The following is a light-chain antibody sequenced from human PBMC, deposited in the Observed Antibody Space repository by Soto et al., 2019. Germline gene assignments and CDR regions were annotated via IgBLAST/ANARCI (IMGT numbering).Light chain of an antibody. V-gene: IGKV3-20*01. CDR3: QQYGSSSWT. CDR2: GAS. Sequence: EIVLTQSPGTLSLSPGEIATLSCRASQSVSSTYLAWYQQQPGQAPRLLIYGASNRATGIPDRFSGSGSGTDFTLTISRLEPEDCAVYYCQQYGSSSWTFGQGTKVEIK. J-gene: IGKJ1*01. CDR1: QSVSSTY.